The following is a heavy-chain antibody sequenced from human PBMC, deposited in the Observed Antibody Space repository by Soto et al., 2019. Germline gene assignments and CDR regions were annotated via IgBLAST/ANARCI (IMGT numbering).Heavy chain of an antibody. D-gene: IGHD2-15*01. V-gene: IGHV1-69*02. Sequence: QVQLVQSGAEVKKPGSSVKVSCKASGGTLSSYTFSWVRQAPGQGLEWMGRVIPNLGVTNYAKKFQGRFTIVVDTSTSTAYMELNSLRYEDTAVYYCTTGYIVGAVASTDFDYWGRGTLVTVSS. CDR2: VIPNLGVT. CDR3: TTGYIVGAVASTDFDY. CDR1: GGTLSSYT. J-gene: IGHJ4*02.